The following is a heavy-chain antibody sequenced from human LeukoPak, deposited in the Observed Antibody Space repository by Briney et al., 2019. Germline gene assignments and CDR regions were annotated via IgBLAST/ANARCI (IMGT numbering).Heavy chain of an antibody. CDR2: MNPNSGNT. CDR1: GYTFTSYD. V-gene: IGHV1-8*02. CDR3: ARVRVQLWFNRARNWFDP. J-gene: IGHJ5*02. D-gene: IGHD5-18*01. Sequence: GASVKVSCKASGYTFTSYDINWVRQATGQGLEWMGWMNPNSGNTGYAQKLQGRVTMTTDTSTSTAYMELRSLRSDDTAVYYCARVRVQLWFNRARNWFDPWGQGTLVTVSS.